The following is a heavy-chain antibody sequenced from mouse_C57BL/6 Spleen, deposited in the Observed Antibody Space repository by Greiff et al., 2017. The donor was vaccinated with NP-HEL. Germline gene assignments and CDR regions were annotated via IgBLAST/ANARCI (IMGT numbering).Heavy chain of an antibody. CDR1: GFTFSSYG. D-gene: IGHD2-5*01. Sequence: EVKLVESGGDLVKPGGSLKLSCAASGFTFSSYGMSWVRQTPDKRLEWVATISSGGSYTYYPDSVKGRFTIARDNAKNTLYLQMSSLKSEDTAMYYCARRAYYSNYAMDYWGQGTSVTVSS. CDR3: ARRAYYSNYAMDY. J-gene: IGHJ4*01. V-gene: IGHV5-6*02. CDR2: ISSGGSYT.